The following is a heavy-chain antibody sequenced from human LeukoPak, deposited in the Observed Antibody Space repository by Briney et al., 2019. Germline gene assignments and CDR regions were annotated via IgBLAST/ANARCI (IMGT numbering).Heavy chain of an antibody. D-gene: IGHD3-22*01. V-gene: IGHV4-59*01. Sequence: SETLSLTCTVSGDSISSSYWSWIRQPPEKRLEWIGYIYYTGNTNYNPSLKSRVTLSVDMSKNQFSLNLNSVTAADTAVYYWVRGFFDSSGYSNPFDIWGQGTMVTVSS. J-gene: IGHJ3*02. CDR3: VRGFFDSSGYSNPFDI. CDR2: IYYTGNT. CDR1: GDSISSSY.